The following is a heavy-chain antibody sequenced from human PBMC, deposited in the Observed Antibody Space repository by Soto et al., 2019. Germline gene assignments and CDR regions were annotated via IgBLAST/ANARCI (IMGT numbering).Heavy chain of an antibody. J-gene: IGHJ3*02. D-gene: IGHD3-10*01. V-gene: IGHV1-69*02. CDR3: ASPPEGRVDAFDI. CDR2: IIPILGIA. Sequence: ASVKVSCKASGGTFSSYTISWVRQAPGQGLEWMGRIIPILGIANYAQKFQGRVTITADKSTSTAYMELSSLRSEDTAVYYCASPPEGRVDAFDIWGQGTMVTVSS. CDR1: GGTFSSYT.